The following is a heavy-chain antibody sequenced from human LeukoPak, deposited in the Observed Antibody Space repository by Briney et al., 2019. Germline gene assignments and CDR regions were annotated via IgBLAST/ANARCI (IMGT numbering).Heavy chain of an antibody. CDR2: IIPIFGTA. Sequence: SVKVSCKASGYTFTSYGISWVRQAPGQGLEWMGGIIPIFGTANYAQKFQGRVTITADESTSTAYMELSSLRSEDTAEYYCARERRSMGQLGAFDIWGQGTMVTVSS. D-gene: IGHD6-6*01. CDR3: ARERRSMGQLGAFDI. J-gene: IGHJ3*02. CDR1: GYTFTSYG. V-gene: IGHV1-69*13.